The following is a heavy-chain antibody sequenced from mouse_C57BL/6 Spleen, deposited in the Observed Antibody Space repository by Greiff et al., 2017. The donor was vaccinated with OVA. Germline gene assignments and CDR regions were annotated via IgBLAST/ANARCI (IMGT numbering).Heavy chain of an antibody. J-gene: IGHJ4*01. CDR3: ARRRYAMDY. V-gene: IGHV1-50*01. Sequence: QVQLQQSGAELVKPGASVKLSCKASGYTFTSYWMQWVKQRPGQGLEWIGEIDPSDSYTNYNQKFKGKATLTVDTSSSTAYMQLSSLTSEDSAVYYCARRRYAMDYWGQGTSVTVSS. CDR1: GYTFTSYW. CDR2: IDPSDSYT.